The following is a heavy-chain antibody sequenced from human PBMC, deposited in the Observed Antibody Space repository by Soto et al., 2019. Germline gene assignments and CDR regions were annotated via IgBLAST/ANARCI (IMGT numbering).Heavy chain of an antibody. V-gene: IGHV5-51*07. CDR1: GYSFTSYW. CDR3: ATTTAAGKNYYGMDV. Sequence: GAALKISCKGSGYSFTSYWIGWVHQMPGKGLEWMGIIYPGDSDTRYSPSFQGQVTISADKSISTAYLQWSSLKASDTAMYYCATTTAAGKNYYGMDVWGQGTTVTVSS. J-gene: IGHJ6*02. D-gene: IGHD6-13*01. CDR2: IYPGDSDT.